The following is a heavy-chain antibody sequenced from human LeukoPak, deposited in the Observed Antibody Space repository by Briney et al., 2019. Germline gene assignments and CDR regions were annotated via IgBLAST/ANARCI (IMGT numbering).Heavy chain of an antibody. CDR1: GGSISTSTYY. Sequence: KPSETLSLTCTVSGGSISTSTYYWGWIRQPPGKGLEWIGSIYYSGSPYYNPSLKSRVTISVDTSNNQFSLKLSSVTAADTAVYYCARGPVSSWYYYYGMDVWGQGTTVTVSS. CDR3: ARGPVSSWYYYYGMDV. V-gene: IGHV4-39*07. J-gene: IGHJ6*02. D-gene: IGHD6-13*01. CDR2: IYYSGSP.